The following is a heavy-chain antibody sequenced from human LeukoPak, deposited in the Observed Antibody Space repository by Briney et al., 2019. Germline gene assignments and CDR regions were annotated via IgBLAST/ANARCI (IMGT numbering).Heavy chain of an antibody. J-gene: IGHJ5*02. CDR2: ISAYNGNT. Sequence: ASVKVSCKASGYTFTSYGISWVRQAPGQGLEWMGWISAYNGNTNYAQKLQGRVTMTTDTSTSTAYMELRSLRSDDTAVYYCARHLSGGIAAAVNWFDPWGQGTLVTVSS. CDR3: ARHLSGGIAAAVNWFDP. V-gene: IGHV1-18*01. CDR1: GYTFTSYG. D-gene: IGHD6-13*01.